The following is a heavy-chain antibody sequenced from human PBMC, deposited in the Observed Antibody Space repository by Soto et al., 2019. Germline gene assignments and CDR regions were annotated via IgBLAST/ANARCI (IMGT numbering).Heavy chain of an antibody. V-gene: IGHV1-46*03. CDR3: ASAGDYGDLYAPDY. D-gene: IGHD4-17*01. J-gene: IGHJ4*02. CDR1: GGTFSSYA. Sequence: GASVKVSCKASGGTFSSYAISWVRQAPGQGLEWMGVIIPSGGSASYAQKFQGRVTMTRDTSTSTVYMELSSLRSEDTAVYYCASAGDYGDLYAPDYWGQGTLVTVSS. CDR2: IIPSGGSA.